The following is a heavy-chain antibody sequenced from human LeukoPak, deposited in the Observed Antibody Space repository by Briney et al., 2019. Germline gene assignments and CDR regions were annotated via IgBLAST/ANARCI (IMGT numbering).Heavy chain of an antibody. J-gene: IGHJ6*02. V-gene: IGHV4-34*01. CDR2: INHSGST. CDR1: GGSFSGYY. CDR3: ARAPYYDILTGYSTSYGMDV. D-gene: IGHD3-9*01. Sequence: SETLSLTCAVYGGSFSGYYWSWIRQPPGKGLEWIGEINHSGSTNYNPSLKSRVTISVDTSKNQFSLKLSSETAADTAVYYCARAPYYDILTGYSTSYGMDVWGQGTTVTVYS.